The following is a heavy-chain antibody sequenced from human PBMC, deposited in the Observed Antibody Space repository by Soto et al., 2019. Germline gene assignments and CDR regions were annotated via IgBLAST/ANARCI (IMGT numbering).Heavy chain of an antibody. J-gene: IGHJ5*02. V-gene: IGHV5-51*01. CDR3: AREVELGELSLSNWFDP. CDR2: IYPGDSDT. Sequence: GESLKISCKGSGYSFTSYWIGWVRQMPGKGLEWMGIIYPGDSDTRYSPSFQGQVTISADKSISTAYLQWSSLKASDTAMYYCAREVELGELSLSNWFDPWGQGTLVTVSS. CDR1: GYSFTSYW. D-gene: IGHD3-16*02.